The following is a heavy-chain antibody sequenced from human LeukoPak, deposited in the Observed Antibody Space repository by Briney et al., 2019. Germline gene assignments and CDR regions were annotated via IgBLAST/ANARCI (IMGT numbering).Heavy chain of an antibody. D-gene: IGHD5-12*01. CDR2: IYTSGST. CDR3: ARDSYGGYDPAYYYYYMDV. Sequence: PSETLSLTCTVSGGSISSYYWSWIRQPAGKGLEWIGRIYTSGSTNYNPSLKSRVTMSVDTSKNQFSLKLSSVTAADTAVYYCARDSYGGYDPAYYYYYMDVWGKGTTVAVSS. V-gene: IGHV4-4*07. CDR1: GGSISSYY. J-gene: IGHJ6*03.